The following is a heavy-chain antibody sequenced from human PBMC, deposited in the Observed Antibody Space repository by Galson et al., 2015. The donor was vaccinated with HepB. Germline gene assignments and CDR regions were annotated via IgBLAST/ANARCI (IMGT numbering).Heavy chain of an antibody. V-gene: IGHV1-69*06. D-gene: IGHD6-19*01. CDR2: IIPIFGTA. J-gene: IGHJ6*02. CDR3: ARERRIAVAGTEYYYGMDV. CDR1: GGTFSSYA. Sequence: SVKVSCKASGGTFSSYAISWVRQAPGQGLEWMGGIIPIFGTANYAQKFQGRVTITADKSTSTAYMELSSLRSEDTAVYYCARERRIAVAGTEYYYGMDVWGQGT.